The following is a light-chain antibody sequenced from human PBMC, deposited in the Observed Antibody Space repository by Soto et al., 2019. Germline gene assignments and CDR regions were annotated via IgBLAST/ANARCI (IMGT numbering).Light chain of an antibody. CDR2: SNH. Sequence: SVLTQPPSVSGTPGQRVTVSCSGSSSNIGSNYVYWYQLVPGTAPKLLIYSNHQGPSGVPDRFSDSKSGTTASLTISGLQSEDEADYYCAAWDDSLNGYVFGTGTKGTVL. V-gene: IGLV1-44*01. CDR3: AAWDDSLNGYV. J-gene: IGLJ1*01. CDR1: SSNIGSNY.